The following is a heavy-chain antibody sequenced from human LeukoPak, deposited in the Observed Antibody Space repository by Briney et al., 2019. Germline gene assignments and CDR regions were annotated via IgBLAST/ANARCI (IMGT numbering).Heavy chain of an antibody. Sequence: PSETLSLTCAVSGASISSSIHYWGWVRQPPGKGLEWIGSVYYSGGTYYNPSLESRVTISVDRSKNQFSLKLSSVTAADTAVYYCARDPIEYSSSEGKFDYWGQGTLVTVSS. CDR2: VYYSGGT. D-gene: IGHD6-6*01. J-gene: IGHJ4*02. CDR1: GASISSSIHY. CDR3: ARDPIEYSSSEGKFDY. V-gene: IGHV4-39*07.